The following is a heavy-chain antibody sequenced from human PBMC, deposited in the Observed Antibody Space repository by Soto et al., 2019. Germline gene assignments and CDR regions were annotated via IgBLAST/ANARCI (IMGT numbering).Heavy chain of an antibody. J-gene: IGHJ4*02. CDR1: GGSFRGYY. CDR3: ARGGGYDSFDF. V-gene: IGHV4-34*01. Sequence: SETLSLTCAVYGGSFRGYYWSWIRQPPGKGLEWIGEINHSGSTNYKPALKSRVTISVDTSKNQFSLKLSSVTAADKAVYYCARGGGYDSFDFWGQGIQVTSPQ. D-gene: IGHD5-12*01. CDR2: INHSGST.